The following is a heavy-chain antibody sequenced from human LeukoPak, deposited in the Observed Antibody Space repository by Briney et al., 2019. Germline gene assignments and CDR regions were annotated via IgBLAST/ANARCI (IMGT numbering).Heavy chain of an antibody. V-gene: IGHV3-23*01. Sequence: GGSLRLSCAASGFTFSSYALSWVRQAPGKGLEWVSGITGSGDTTYYAASVNGPFTISRDNSKNTLYLQVNSLTAEDTAVYYCAKHTVPPYFDYWGQGTLVTVSS. J-gene: IGHJ4*02. D-gene: IGHD4-17*01. CDR1: GFTFSSYA. CDR2: ITGSGDTT. CDR3: AKHTVPPYFDY.